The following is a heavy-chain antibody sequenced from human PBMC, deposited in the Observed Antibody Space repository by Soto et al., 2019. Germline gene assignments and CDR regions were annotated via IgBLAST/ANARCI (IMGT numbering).Heavy chain of an antibody. J-gene: IGHJ6*02. Sequence: QVQLQESGPGLVKPSQTLSLTCTVSGGSISSGDYYWSWIRQPPGKGLEWIGYIYYSGSTYYNQSLKSRVTISVDTSKNQFSLKLSSVTAADTAVYYCAGTTVTRPPLYYYYGMDVWGQGTTVTVSS. D-gene: IGHD4-17*01. CDR1: GGSISSGDYY. CDR3: AGTTVTRPPLYYYYGMDV. CDR2: IYYSGST. V-gene: IGHV4-30-4*01.